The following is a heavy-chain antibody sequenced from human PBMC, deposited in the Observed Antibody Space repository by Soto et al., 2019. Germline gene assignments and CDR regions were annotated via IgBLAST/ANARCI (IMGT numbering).Heavy chain of an antibody. D-gene: IGHD2-15*01. CDR1: GGSPSSFY. CDR3: ARDGQGGYCSGGSCYFLNCFDP. Sequence: SETLSLTCTVSGGSPSSFYWSWVRQPPEKGLEWIGYIYYSGSTNYNPSLKSRVTISVDTSKNQFSLKLSSVTAADTAVYYCARDGQGGYCSGGSCYFLNCFDPWGQGTLVTLS. CDR2: IYYSGST. J-gene: IGHJ5*02. V-gene: IGHV4-59*01.